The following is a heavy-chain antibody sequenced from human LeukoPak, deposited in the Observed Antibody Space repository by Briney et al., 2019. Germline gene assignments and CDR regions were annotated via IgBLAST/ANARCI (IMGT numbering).Heavy chain of an antibody. Sequence: PSQTLSLTCAVSGGSISSGGYSWSWIRQPPGKGLEWIGYIYHSGSTYYNPSLKSRVTISVDRSKNQFSLKLSSVTAADTAVYYCARGGDYGMDVWGQGTTVTVSS. CDR2: IYHSGST. J-gene: IGHJ6*02. CDR3: ARGGDYGMDV. CDR1: GGSISSGGYS. V-gene: IGHV4-30-2*01.